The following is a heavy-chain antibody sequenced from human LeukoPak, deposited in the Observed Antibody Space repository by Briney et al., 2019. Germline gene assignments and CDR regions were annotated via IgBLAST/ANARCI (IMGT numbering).Heavy chain of an antibody. J-gene: IGHJ6*03. CDR2: LNPNSGGT. D-gene: IGHD1-26*01. V-gene: IGHV1-2*02. CDR1: GYTFTCDY. Sequence: GSVKVSCKASGYTFTCDYMHWVRQAPGQGLEWMGWLNPNSGGTNYAQRFQGRVTMTRDTSISTAYMELSRLRSDDTAVYYCARGEYYMDVWGKGTTVTVSS. CDR3: ARGEYYMDV.